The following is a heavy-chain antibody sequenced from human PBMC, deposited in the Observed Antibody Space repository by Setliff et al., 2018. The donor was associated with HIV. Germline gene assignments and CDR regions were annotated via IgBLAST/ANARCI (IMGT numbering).Heavy chain of an antibody. CDR3: ARGLNYYGSGSYLPLGY. D-gene: IGHD3-10*01. J-gene: IGHJ4*02. V-gene: IGHV4-34*01. CDR2: IDHSGST. Sequence: PSETLSLTCAVYGGSFNDYYWTWIRQPPGKGLEWIGEIDHSGSTKYHASLKSLVTISIDTSKNQISLKLSSVTAADTAVYYCARGLNYYGSGSYLPLGYWGQGTLVTVSS. CDR1: GGSFNDYY.